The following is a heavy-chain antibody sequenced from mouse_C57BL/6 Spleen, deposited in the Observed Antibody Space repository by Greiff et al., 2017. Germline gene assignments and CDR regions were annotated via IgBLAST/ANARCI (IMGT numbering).Heavy chain of an antibody. CDR1: GFNIKNTY. V-gene: IGHV14-3*01. D-gene: IGHD2-3*01. Sequence: EVKLVESVAELVRPGASVKLSCTASGFNIKNTYMHWVKQRPEQGLEWIGRIDPANGNTKYAPKFQGKDTITADTSSNTAYLQLSSLTSEDTAIYYCAREGNDGPAWFAYWGQGTLVTVSA. J-gene: IGHJ3*01. CDR2: IDPANGNT. CDR3: AREGNDGPAWFAY.